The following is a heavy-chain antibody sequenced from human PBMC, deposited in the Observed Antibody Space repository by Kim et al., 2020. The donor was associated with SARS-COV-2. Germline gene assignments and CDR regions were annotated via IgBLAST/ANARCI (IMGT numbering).Heavy chain of an antibody. V-gene: IGHV3-23*01. CDR3: AKDSDGWELSGDWFDP. CDR2: ISGSGGST. D-gene: IGHD1-26*01. CDR1: GFTFSSYA. Sequence: GGSLRLSCAASGFTFSSYAMSWVRQAPGKGLEWVSAISGSGGSTYYADSVKGRFTISRDNSKNTLYLQMNSLRAEDTAVYYCAKDSDGWELSGDWFDPWGQGTLVTVSS. J-gene: IGHJ5*02.